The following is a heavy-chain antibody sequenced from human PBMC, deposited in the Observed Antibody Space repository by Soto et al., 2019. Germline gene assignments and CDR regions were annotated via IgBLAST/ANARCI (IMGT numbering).Heavy chain of an antibody. J-gene: IGHJ6*02. Sequence: GGSLGLSCSASGFTFSSYAISWVRQAPGKGLEWVSAISGSGGSTYYADSVKGRFTTSRDNSKNTLYLQMNSLRAEDTAVYYCATVGYCRGGSCYSPTQGYYYYGMDVWGQGTTITV. CDR1: GFTFSSYA. CDR3: ATVGYCRGGSCYSPTQGYYYYGMDV. CDR2: ISGSGGST. D-gene: IGHD2-15*01. V-gene: IGHV3-23*01.